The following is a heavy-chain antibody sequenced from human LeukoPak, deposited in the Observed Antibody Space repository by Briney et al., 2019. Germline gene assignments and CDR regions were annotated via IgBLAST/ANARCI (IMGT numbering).Heavy chain of an antibody. Sequence: ASVTVTCKASGYTFTSYGFSWVRQPPGQGLEWMGWISAYNGNTNYAQKLQGRVTMTTDTSTSTAYMELRSLRSDDTAVYYCARDPKKSIAARKFDPWGQGTLVTVSS. D-gene: IGHD6-6*01. CDR1: GYTFTSYG. CDR2: ISAYNGNT. CDR3: ARDPKKSIAARKFDP. J-gene: IGHJ5*02. V-gene: IGHV1-18*01.